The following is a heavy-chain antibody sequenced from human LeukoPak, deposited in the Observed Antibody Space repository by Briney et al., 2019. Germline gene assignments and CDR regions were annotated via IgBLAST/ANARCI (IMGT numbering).Heavy chain of an antibody. CDR3: ARQTTVTHYFDY. Sequence: SQTLSLTCTVSGGSISSGGFYWSWIRQHPGKGLECIGYIYYSGSTYYNPSPKSRVTISLDTSKNQFSLRLSSVTAADTAVYYCARQTTVTHYFDYWGQGTLVTVSS. D-gene: IGHD4-17*01. J-gene: IGHJ4*02. V-gene: IGHV4-31*03. CDR1: GGSISSGGFY. CDR2: IYYSGST.